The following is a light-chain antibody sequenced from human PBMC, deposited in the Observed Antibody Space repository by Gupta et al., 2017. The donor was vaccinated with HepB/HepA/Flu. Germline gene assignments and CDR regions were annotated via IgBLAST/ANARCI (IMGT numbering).Light chain of an antibody. Sequence: QPVLPKPPSASGTPGQRVTISFSGSSSNIGSNTITWYHRLPSTAPKLRIYSNNQRPSGVPDRFSGSKSGTSASRAISGLQSEDEADYYCAAWDDSLNGQVFGTGTKVTVL. CDR3: AAWDDSLNGQV. CDR1: SSNIGSNT. J-gene: IGLJ1*01. CDR2: SNN. V-gene: IGLV1-44*01.